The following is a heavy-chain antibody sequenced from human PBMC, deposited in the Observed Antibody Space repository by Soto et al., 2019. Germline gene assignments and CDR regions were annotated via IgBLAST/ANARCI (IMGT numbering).Heavy chain of an antibody. CDR1: GFTFSTYG. Sequence: QVQLVESGGGVVQPGRSLRLSCVASGFTFSTYGIHWVRQAPNKGLEWVAVIGFDGSNEYYADSVKGRFTISRDNPENTVYLQKNSMRAEDTAVYYCATDQPTKVLPKNYYYGMDVWGQGTTVTVSS. CDR3: ATDQPTKVLPKNYYYGMDV. CDR2: IGFDGSNE. D-gene: IGHD3-10*01. V-gene: IGHV3-30*03. J-gene: IGHJ6*02.